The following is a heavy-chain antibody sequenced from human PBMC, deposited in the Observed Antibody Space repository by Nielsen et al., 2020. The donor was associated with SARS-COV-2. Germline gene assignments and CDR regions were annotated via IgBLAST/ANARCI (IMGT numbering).Heavy chain of an antibody. CDR1: GYDFISSW. D-gene: IGHD2-15*01. CDR2: IYPGDSDT. Sequence: GESLKISCEASGYDFISSWIGWVRQMPGKGLEWMGIIYPGDSDTRYRPSFQGQVTISADKSISTAYLQWSSLKASDTAMYYCARHGADCSGGSCPPGPDYWGQGTLVTVSS. CDR3: ARHGADCSGGSCPPGPDY. J-gene: IGHJ4*02. V-gene: IGHV5-51*01.